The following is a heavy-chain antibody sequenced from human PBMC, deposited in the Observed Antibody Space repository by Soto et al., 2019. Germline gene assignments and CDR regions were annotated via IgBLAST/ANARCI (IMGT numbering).Heavy chain of an antibody. CDR1: GFPFSIYA. V-gene: IGHV3-23*01. CDR3: AKVNGSGSYNNFTDY. Sequence: GGSXRLSCAASGFPFSIYAITWFRHAPGKGLEWVSLISGSCGSTYYADSVKGRFTISRDNSRDTLYLRMNRLRAEDTAVYYCAKVNGSGSYNNFTDYWGQGTLVTVSS. CDR2: ISGSCGST. D-gene: IGHD3-10*01. J-gene: IGHJ4*02.